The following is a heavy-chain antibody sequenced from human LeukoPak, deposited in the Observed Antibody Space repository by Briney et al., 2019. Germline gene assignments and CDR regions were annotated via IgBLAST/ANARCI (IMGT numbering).Heavy chain of an antibody. CDR3: AREYSASEH. CDR1: GYTFVGYY. V-gene: IGHV1-2*02. Sequence: ASVKVSCKASGYTFVGYYLHWVRQAPGQGVEWMAWIDPYTGNTHYAQKYQGRITVTRDTSTSTTYMELSWLTSDDTALYYCAREYSASEHWGQGTLVTVSS. D-gene: IGHD5-12*01. CDR2: IDPYTGNT. J-gene: IGHJ1*01.